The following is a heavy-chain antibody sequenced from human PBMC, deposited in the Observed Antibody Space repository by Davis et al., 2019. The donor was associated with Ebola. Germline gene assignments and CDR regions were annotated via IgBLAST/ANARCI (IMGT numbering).Heavy chain of an antibody. CDR2: IIPILGIA. D-gene: IGHD1-26*01. V-gene: IGHV1-69*04. J-gene: IGHJ6*02. Sequence: AASVKVSCKASGYTFTSYAISWVRQAPGQGLEWMGRIIPILGIANYAQKFQGRVTTTADKSTSTAYMELSSLRSEDTAVYYCASGGTWELLSYYYYGMDVWGQGTTVTVSS. CDR3: ASGGTWELLSYYYYGMDV. CDR1: GYTFTSYA.